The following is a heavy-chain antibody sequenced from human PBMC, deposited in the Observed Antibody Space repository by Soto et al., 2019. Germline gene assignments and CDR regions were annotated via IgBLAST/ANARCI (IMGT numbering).Heavy chain of an antibody. Sequence: EVQLVESGGGLVKPGGSLRLSCAASGFTFSNYSMNWVRQAPGKGLEWVSFISSSSRHIYYADSVKGRFPISRDNAKNSLYLQMNRLRAEDTAVYYCARGSLTARDAFDIWGQETMVTVSS. V-gene: IGHV3-21*01. D-gene: IGHD2-21*02. CDR3: ARGSLTARDAFDI. CDR2: ISSSSRHI. J-gene: IGHJ3*02. CDR1: GFTFSNYS.